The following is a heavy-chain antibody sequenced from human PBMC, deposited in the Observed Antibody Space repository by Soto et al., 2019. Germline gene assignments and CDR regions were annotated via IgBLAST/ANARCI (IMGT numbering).Heavy chain of an antibody. V-gene: IGHV6-1*01. CDR2: TYYRSKWYN. D-gene: IGHD2-15*01. Sequence: SQTLSLTCVISGNSVSSNSAAWIWIRQSPSRGLEWLGRTYYRSKWYNDYAVSVKSRITINPDTSKNQLSLHLDSVIPEDTAVYYCVVVASFRGMDVWGQGPQVTVS. CDR1: GNSVSSNSAA. J-gene: IGHJ6*02. CDR3: VVVASFRGMDV.